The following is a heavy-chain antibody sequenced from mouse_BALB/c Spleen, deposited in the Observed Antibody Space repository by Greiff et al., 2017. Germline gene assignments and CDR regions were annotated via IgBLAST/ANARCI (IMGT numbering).Heavy chain of an antibody. CDR2: IDPSDSET. Sequence: QVQLQQSGPQLVRPGASVKISCKASGYSFTSYWMHWVKQRPGQGLEWIGMIDPSDSETRLNQKFKDNATLTVDKSSSTAYMQLSSPTSEDSAVYYCAREGMITDFDYWGQGTTLTVSS. CDR1: GYSFTSYW. D-gene: IGHD2-4*01. V-gene: IGHV1S126*01. CDR3: AREGMITDFDY. J-gene: IGHJ2*01.